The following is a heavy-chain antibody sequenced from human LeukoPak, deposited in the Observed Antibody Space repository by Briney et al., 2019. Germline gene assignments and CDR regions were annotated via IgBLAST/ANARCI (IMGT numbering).Heavy chain of an antibody. CDR3: ARLGSSWELDY. CDR2: IYYSGST. J-gene: IGHJ4*02. V-gene: IGHV4-59*08. CDR1: GGSISSYS. Sequence: SETLSLTCTVSGGSISSYSWSWIRQPPGKGLEWIGYIYYSGSTNYNPSLKSRVTISVDTPKNQFSLKLSSVTAADTAVYYCARLGSSWELDYWGQGTLVTVSS. D-gene: IGHD6-13*01.